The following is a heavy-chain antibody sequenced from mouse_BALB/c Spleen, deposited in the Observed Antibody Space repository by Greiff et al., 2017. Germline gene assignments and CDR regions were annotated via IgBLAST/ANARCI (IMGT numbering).Heavy chain of an antibody. CDR2: IWAGGST. J-gene: IGHJ3*01. D-gene: IGHD2-14*01. Sequence: VQLQESGPGLVAPSQSLSITCTVSGFSLTSYGVHWVRQPPGKGLEWLGVIWAGGSTNYNSALMSRLSISKDNSKSKVLLKMNSLQTDETAMYYCARGEGVRRGAFAYWGQGTLVTVSA. V-gene: IGHV2-9*02. CDR1: GFSLTSYG. CDR3: ARGEGVRRGAFAY.